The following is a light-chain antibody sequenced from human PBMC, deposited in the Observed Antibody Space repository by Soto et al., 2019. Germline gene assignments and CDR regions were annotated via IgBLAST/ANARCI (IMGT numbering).Light chain of an antibody. CDR2: KAS. CDR1: QSISSW. J-gene: IGKJ1*01. V-gene: IGKV1-5*03. Sequence: DIQMTQSPSTLSSSVGDRVTITWRASQSISSWLAWYKQKPGKAPKLLIYKASSLESGVPSRFRGSGSGTEFTLTIASLQPDDFETYYCQQYETFSGTFGPGTKVDIK. CDR3: QQYETFSGT.